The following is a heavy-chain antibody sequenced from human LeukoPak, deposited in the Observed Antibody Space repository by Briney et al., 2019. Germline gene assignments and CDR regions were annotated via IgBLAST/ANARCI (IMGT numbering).Heavy chain of an antibody. V-gene: IGHV3-21*01. Sequence: GGSLRLSCTASGFTFSPYSMNWVRQAPGKGLEWVSSISGGSDYIFYADSVKGRFTFSRDNAKNSLFLQMHSLGAEDTAVYYCVRVGMNIHAMDVWGQGTTVTVSS. D-gene: IGHD2/OR15-2a*01. J-gene: IGHJ6*02. CDR1: GFTFSPYS. CDR3: VRVGMNIHAMDV. CDR2: ISGGSDYI.